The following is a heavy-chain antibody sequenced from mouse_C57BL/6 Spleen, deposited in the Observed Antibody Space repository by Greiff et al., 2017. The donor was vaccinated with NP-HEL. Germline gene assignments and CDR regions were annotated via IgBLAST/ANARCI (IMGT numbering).Heavy chain of an antibody. CDR3: ARSDGYPFAY. D-gene: IGHD2-3*01. J-gene: IGHJ3*01. CDR1: GFSLSTSGMG. V-gene: IGHV8-12*01. Sequence: QVTLQVCGPGILQPSQTLSLTCSFSGFSLSTSGMGVSWIRQPSGQGLVWLAHTYWDDDKRYNPFLKSRLTVSKDTSRNQVILKITSVDTADTATYYCARSDGYPFAYWGQGTLVTVSA. CDR2: TYWDDDK.